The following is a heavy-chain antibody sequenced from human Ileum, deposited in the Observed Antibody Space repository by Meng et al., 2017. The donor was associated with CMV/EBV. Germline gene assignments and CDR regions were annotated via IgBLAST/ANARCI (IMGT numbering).Heavy chain of an antibody. CDR1: GSTFSSNH. CDR3: ARDGLSGRYFDY. Sequence: CQASGSTFSSNHMIWVRQAPGQAPEWMGWIDTNTGPPTYAQGFTGRFVFSFDTSVSTAYLQISSLKPEDTAVYYCARDGLSGRYFDYWGQGTLVTVSS. D-gene: IGHD1-26*01. CDR2: IDTNTGPP. J-gene: IGHJ4*02. V-gene: IGHV7-4-1*02.